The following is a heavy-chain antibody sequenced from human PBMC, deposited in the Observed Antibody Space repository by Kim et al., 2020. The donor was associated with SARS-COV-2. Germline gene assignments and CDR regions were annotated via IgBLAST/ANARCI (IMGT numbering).Heavy chain of an antibody. Sequence: ASVKVSCKASGYTFTSYAMHWVRQAPGQRLEWMGWINAGNGNTKYSQKFQGRVTITRDTSASTAYMELSSLRSEDTAVYYCARAPGPYDSSGYYNYWGQGPLVTVSS. CDR2: INAGNGNT. J-gene: IGHJ4*02. CDR3: ARAPGPYDSSGYYNY. V-gene: IGHV1-3*01. D-gene: IGHD3-22*01. CDR1: GYTFTSYA.